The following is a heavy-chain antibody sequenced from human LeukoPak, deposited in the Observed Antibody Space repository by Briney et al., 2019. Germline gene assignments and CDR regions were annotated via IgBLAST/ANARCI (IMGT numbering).Heavy chain of an antibody. CDR3: TTVGLMRAFDKSFDY. V-gene: IGHV3-15*01. D-gene: IGHD3-9*01. CDR2: IKSKTDDGAA. Sequence: PGGSLRLSCAASGFTFNNAWMSCVRQAPGKGLEWVGRIKSKTDDGAADYAAPVKGRFTISRDDSKNTLYLQMNSLKTEDTAVYYCTTVGLMRAFDKSFDYWGQGTLVTVSS. J-gene: IGHJ4*02. CDR1: GFTFNNAW.